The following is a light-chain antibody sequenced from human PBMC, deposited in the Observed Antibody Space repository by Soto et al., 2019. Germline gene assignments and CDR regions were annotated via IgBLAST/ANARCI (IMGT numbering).Light chain of an antibody. CDR1: QSVTGNY. CDR2: GAS. Sequence: DIVLTQFPETLSLSPGQRATLSCRARQSVTGNYLAWYQQKPGQAPRLLIYGASSRATGIPHRFSGSGSGTEFTLTISSLQSEDFAVYYCQQSSNWPPYTVGQVTQVDIK. CDR3: QQSSNWPPYT. V-gene: IGKV3-20*01. J-gene: IGKJ2*01.